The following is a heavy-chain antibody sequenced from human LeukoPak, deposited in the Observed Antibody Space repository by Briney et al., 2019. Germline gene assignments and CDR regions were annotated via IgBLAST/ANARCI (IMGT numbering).Heavy chain of an antibody. CDR1: GFTFSTYS. CDR2: ITSSRIYI. V-gene: IGHV3-21*01. Sequence: GGSLRLSCAASGFTFSTYSMNWVRQAPGKGLEWVSSITSSRIYIYYADSVKGRFTISRDNAKNSLFLQMNSLRAEDTAVYYCVRWIASGSGIYWYFDVWGRGTLVTVSS. CDR3: VRWIASGSGIYWYFDV. D-gene: IGHD1-26*01. J-gene: IGHJ2*01.